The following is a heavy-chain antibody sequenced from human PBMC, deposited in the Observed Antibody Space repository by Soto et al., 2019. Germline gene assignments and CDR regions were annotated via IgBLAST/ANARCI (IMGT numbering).Heavy chain of an antibody. CDR3: ARGGQLQGP. Sequence: LRXSFAASVGTFGTSWIHWVRQAPGTGLVWISRINSDGITAYADSVSGRSTISRDNAKNTLYLQMNSLRVEDTAVYYCARGGQLQGPWGQGTPVTVPS. J-gene: IGHJ5*02. CDR1: VGTFGTSW. D-gene: IGHD5-18*01. V-gene: IGHV3-74*01. CDR2: INSDGIT.